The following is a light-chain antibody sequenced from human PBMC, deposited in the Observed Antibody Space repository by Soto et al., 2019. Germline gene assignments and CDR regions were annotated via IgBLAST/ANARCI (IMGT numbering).Light chain of an antibody. CDR1: QSVSSY. J-gene: IGKJ4*01. CDR3: QQSSNWPPLT. CDR2: DAS. V-gene: IGKV3-11*01. Sequence: NVLTQSPATLSLSPGERATLSCRASQSVSSYLAWYQQKPGQAPRLLIYDASNRATGIPARFSGSGSGTDFTLTISSLEPEDFAVYYCQQSSNWPPLTFGGGTKVEIK.